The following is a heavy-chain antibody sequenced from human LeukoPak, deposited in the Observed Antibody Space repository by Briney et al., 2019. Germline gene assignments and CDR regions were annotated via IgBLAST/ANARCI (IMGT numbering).Heavy chain of an antibody. V-gene: IGHV4-34*01. D-gene: IGHD1-7*01. CDR2: INHSGST. CDR3: ARGLELQGDASPFDY. Sequence: SETLSLTCAVYGGSFSGYYWSWIRQPPGKGLEWIGEINHSGSTNYNPSLKSRVTISVDTSKNQFSLKLSSVTAADTAVYYCARGLELQGDASPFDYWGQGTLVTVSS. J-gene: IGHJ4*02. CDR1: GGSFSGYY.